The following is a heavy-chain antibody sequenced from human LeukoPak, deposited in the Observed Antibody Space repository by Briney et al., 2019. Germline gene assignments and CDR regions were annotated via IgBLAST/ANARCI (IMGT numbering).Heavy chain of an antibody. CDR2: INSDGSST. D-gene: IGHD1-1*01. CDR3: ARERKYDSNFDY. CDR1: GFTFSSYW. J-gene: IGHJ4*02. V-gene: IGHV3-74*01. Sequence: PGGSLRLSCAASGFTFSSYWMHWVRQAPGKGLVWVSRINSDGSSTSYADSVKGRFTISRDNAKNTLYLQMNSLRAEDRAVYYCARERKYDSNFDYWGQGTLVTVSS.